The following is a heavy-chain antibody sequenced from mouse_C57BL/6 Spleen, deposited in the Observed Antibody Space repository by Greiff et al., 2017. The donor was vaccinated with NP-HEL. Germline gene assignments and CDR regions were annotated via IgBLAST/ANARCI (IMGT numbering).Heavy chain of an antibody. CDR1: GFTFSDYY. CDR2: INYDGSST. D-gene: IGHD2-5*01. V-gene: IGHV5-16*01. J-gene: IGHJ2*01. CDR3: ARVGDSNFFDY. Sequence: EVKLMESEGGLVQPGSSMKLSCTASGFTFSDYYMAWVRQVPEKGLEWVANINYDGSSTYYLDSLKSRFIISRDNAKNIRYLQMSSLKSEDTATYYCARVGDSNFFDYWGQGTTLTVSS.